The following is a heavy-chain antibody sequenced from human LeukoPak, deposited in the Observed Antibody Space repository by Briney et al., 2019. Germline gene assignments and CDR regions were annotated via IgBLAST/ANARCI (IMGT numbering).Heavy chain of an antibody. J-gene: IGHJ4*02. CDR3: ARDLFYYDSSGYSYGDTFDY. CDR2: ISGNNGHT. D-gene: IGHD3-22*01. V-gene: IGHV1-18*04. CDR1: GYTFTSYG. Sequence: GASVKVSCKASGYTFTSYGLSWVRQAPGQGLEWVGWISGNNGHTNYAQELQGRVTMTTDTSTSTAYMELRSLRSDDTAVYYCARDLFYYDSSGYSYGDTFDYWGQGTLVTVSS.